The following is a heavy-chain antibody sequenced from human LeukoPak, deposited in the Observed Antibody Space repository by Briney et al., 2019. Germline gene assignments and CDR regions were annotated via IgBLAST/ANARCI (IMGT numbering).Heavy chain of an antibody. V-gene: IGHV3-21*01. J-gene: IGHJ6*02. CDR3: ARRHYYDSSGYHHFYGMDV. CDR2: ISSSSSYI. Sequence: VGSLRLSCAASGFTFSSYSMNWVRQAPGKGLEWVSSISSSSSYIYYADSVKGRFTISRDNAKNSLYLQMNSLRAEDTAVYYCARRHYYDSSGYHHFYGMDVWGQGTAVTVSS. CDR1: GFTFSSYS. D-gene: IGHD3-22*01.